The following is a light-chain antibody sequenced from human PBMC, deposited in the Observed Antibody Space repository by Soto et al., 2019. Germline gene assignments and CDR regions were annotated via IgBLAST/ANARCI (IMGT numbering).Light chain of an antibody. CDR2: DAS. J-gene: IGKJ5*01. Sequence: EVGWTKSQATLSLSPGERATLSCRASQSIRTSLAWYQQKPGQAPRLVIFDASNRANGVPARFGGSGSGTDFTLTINSLEPEGFAVYYCQQRNVWPPITFGHGTRLAI. CDR1: QSIRTS. V-gene: IGKV3-11*01. CDR3: QQRNVWPPIT.